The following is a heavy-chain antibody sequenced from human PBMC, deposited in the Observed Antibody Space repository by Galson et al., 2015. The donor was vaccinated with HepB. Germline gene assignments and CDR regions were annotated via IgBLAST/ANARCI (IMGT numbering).Heavy chain of an antibody. J-gene: IGHJ4*02. CDR1: GFTFSSYW. CDR2: INSDGSST. D-gene: IGHD2-2*01. CDR3: ARDIGQADIVVVPAAMVFDY. Sequence: SLRLSCAASGFTFSSYWMHWVRQAPGKGLVWVSRINSDGSSTSYADSVKGRFTISRDNAKNTLYLQMNSLRAEDTAVYYCARDIGQADIVVVPAAMVFDYWGQGTLVTVSS. V-gene: IGHV3-74*01.